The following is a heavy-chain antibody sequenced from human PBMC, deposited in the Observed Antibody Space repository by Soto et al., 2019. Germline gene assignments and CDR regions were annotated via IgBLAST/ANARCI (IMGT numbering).Heavy chain of an antibody. V-gene: IGHV3-23*01. CDR3: AKGLEMAPWPFDY. Sequence: GGSLRLSCAASGFTFSSYAMSWVRQAPGKGLEWVSAISGSGGSTYHADSVKGRFTISRDNSKNTLYLQMNSLRAEDTAVYYCAKGLEMAPWPFDYWGQGTLVTVSS. CDR2: ISGSGGST. J-gene: IGHJ4*02. CDR1: GFTFSSYA. D-gene: IGHD3-22*01.